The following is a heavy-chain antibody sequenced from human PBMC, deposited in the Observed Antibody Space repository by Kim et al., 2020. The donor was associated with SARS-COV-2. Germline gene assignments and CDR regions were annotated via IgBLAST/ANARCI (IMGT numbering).Heavy chain of an antibody. D-gene: IGHD2-15*01. CDR3: ATSVVVAATFDY. V-gene: IGHV1-18*01. Sequence: HAQKLQGRVTMTTDTSTSTAYMELRSLRSDDTAVYYCATSVVVAATFDYWGQGTLVTVSS. J-gene: IGHJ4*02.